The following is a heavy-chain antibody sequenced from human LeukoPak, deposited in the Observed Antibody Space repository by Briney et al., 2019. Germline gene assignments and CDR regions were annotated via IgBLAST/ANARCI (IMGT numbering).Heavy chain of an antibody. CDR2: INHSGST. J-gene: IGHJ4*02. V-gene: IGHV4-34*01. CDR3: ARGIGYCSSTSCYEGRYFDY. Sequence: SETLSLTCAVYGGSFSGYYWSWIRQPPGKGLEWIGEINHSGSTNYNPSLKSRVTISVDTSKNQFSLKLSSVTAADTAVYYCARGIGYCSSTSCYEGRYFDYWGQGTLVTVSS. D-gene: IGHD2-2*01. CDR1: GGSFSGYY.